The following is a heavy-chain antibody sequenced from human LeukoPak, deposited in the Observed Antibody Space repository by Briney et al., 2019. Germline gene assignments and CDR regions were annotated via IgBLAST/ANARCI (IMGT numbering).Heavy chain of an antibody. CDR2: ISGSGGRI. J-gene: IGHJ4*02. V-gene: IGHV3-23*01. Sequence: PGGSLRLSCAASGFTFSSYSMSWVRQAPGKGLEWVSSISGSGGRIDYADSVKGRCTISRDNSKNTLSLQMNSLTAEDTAVYYCAKNPRLEGCSYFDSWGQGILVTVSS. CDR1: GFTFSSYS. CDR3: AKNPRLEGCSYFDS. D-gene: IGHD1-1*01.